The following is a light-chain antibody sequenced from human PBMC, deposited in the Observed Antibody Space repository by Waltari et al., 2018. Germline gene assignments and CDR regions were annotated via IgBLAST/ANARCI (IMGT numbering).Light chain of an antibody. CDR3: QQYYSTPPFT. J-gene: IGKJ3*01. Sequence: DIVMTQSPDSLAVSLGEWATVNCKYSQSLVYNDNKKDYLAWSQQKPGQPPKRLIYWAATRESGVLDRCSGSGSGTAFTLTINSRQAEDEAVYYCQQYYSTPPFTFGPGTKVDIK. V-gene: IGKV4-1*01. CDR1: QSLVYNDNKKDY. CDR2: WAA.